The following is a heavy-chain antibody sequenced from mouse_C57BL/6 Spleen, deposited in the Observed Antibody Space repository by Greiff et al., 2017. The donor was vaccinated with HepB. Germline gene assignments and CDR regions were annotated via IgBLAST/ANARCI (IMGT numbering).Heavy chain of an antibody. D-gene: IGHD2-4*01. CDR3: AREDYDEGAMDY. J-gene: IGHJ4*01. CDR1: GFTFSDYG. CDR2: ISNLAYSI. Sequence: DVKLVESGGGLVQPGGSLKLSCAASGFTFSDYGMAWVRQAPRKGPEWVAFISNLAYSIYYADTVTGRFTISRENAKNTLYLEMSSLRSEDTAMYYCAREDYDEGAMDYWGQGTSVTVSS. V-gene: IGHV5-15*01.